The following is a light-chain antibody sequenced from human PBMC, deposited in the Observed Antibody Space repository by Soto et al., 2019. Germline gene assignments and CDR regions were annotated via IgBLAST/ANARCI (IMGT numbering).Light chain of an antibody. CDR2: AAS. Sequence: EMVLTQSQGTLSLSPGERATLSCRASQSVSNNYLAWYQRKPGQAPRLLIYAASYRATDIPGRFSGSGSGTDFTLTITRLEPEDFAVYYCQQDCSSPPTFGQGTKVDIK. CDR3: QQDCSSPPT. V-gene: IGKV3-20*01. J-gene: IGKJ1*01. CDR1: QSVSNNY.